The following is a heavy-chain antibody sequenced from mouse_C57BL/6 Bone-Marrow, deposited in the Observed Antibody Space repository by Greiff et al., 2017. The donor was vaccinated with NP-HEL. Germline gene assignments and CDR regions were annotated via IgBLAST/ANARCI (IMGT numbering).Heavy chain of an antibody. CDR3: ARIHYYGSSSAY. V-gene: IGHV1-64*01. D-gene: IGHD1-1*01. J-gene: IGHJ3*01. CDR2: IHPNSGST. CDR1: GYTFTSYW. Sequence: QVQLQQPGAELVKPGASVKLSCKASGYTFTSYWMHWVKQRPGQGLEWIGMIHPNSGSTNYNEKFKSKATLTVDKSSSTAYMQLSSLTSEDSAVYYCARIHYYGSSSAYWGQGTLFTVSA.